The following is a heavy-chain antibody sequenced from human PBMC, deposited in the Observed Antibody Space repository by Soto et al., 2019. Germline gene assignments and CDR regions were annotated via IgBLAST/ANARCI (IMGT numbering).Heavy chain of an antibody. V-gene: IGHV1-69*13. Sequence: SVKVSCKASGGTFSSYAISWVRQAPGQGLEWMGGIIPIFGTANYAQKFQGRVTITADESTSTAYMELSSLRSEDTAVYYCARAVSARETQYPDHFDYWGQGTLVTVSS. D-gene: IGHD6-6*01. CDR3: ARAVSARETQYPDHFDY. CDR1: GGTFSSYA. J-gene: IGHJ4*02. CDR2: IIPIFGTA.